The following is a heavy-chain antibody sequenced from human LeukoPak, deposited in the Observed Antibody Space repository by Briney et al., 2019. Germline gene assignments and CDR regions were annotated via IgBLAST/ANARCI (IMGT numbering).Heavy chain of an antibody. Sequence: GESLKISCKGSGYSFTSYWIGWVRQMPGKGLEWMGIIYPGDSDTRYSPSFQGQVTISADKSISTAYLQWSSLKASDTAMYYSSRLGQWELHQGDYWGQGTLVTVSS. D-gene: IGHD1-26*01. V-gene: IGHV5-51*01. CDR3: SRLGQWELHQGDY. CDR2: IYPGDSDT. CDR1: GYSFTSYW. J-gene: IGHJ4*02.